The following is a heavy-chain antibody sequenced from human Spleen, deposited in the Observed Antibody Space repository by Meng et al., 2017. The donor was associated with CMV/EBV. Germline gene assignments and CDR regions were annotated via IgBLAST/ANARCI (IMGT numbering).Heavy chain of an antibody. CDR2: ITGVGHHT. CDR1: FRFYAYY. J-gene: IGHJ5*02. D-gene: IGHD2-2*01. V-gene: IGHV3-23*01. Sequence: FRFYAYYMAWVRQAPWKGLEWVSSITGVGHHTNYAASVEGRFTVSRDNGKNTFYLQMNTLRGDDTARYYCAKGYCSATSCGLNWFDTWGQGTLVTVSS. CDR3: AKGYCSATSCGLNWFDT.